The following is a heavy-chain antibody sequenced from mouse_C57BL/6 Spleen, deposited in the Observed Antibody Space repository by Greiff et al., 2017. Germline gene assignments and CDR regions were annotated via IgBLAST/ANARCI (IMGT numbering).Heavy chain of an antibody. CDR1: GFTFSDYG. Sequence: EVKLMESGGGLVKPGGSLKLSCAASGFTFSDYGMHWVRQAPEKGLEWVAYISSGSSTIYYADTVKGRFTLSRDNAKNTLFLQMTSLRSEDTAMYYCASPYYSNYWFAYWGQGTLVTVSA. CDR2: ISSGSSTI. CDR3: ASPYYSNYWFAY. D-gene: IGHD2-5*01. J-gene: IGHJ3*01. V-gene: IGHV5-17*01.